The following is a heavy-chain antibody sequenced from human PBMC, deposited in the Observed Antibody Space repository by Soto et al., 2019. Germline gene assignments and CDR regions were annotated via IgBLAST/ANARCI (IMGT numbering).Heavy chain of an antibody. V-gene: IGHV4-61*01. Sequence: KPSETLSLTCTVSGGSVSSGSYYWSWIRQPPGKGLEWIGYICYSGSTNYNPSLKSRVTISVDTSKNQFSLKLSSVTAADTAVYYCARDQHSGSYYSPRYFDYWGQGTLVTVSS. J-gene: IGHJ4*02. CDR1: GGSVSSGSYY. CDR3: ARDQHSGSYYSPRYFDY. CDR2: ICYSGST. D-gene: IGHD1-26*01.